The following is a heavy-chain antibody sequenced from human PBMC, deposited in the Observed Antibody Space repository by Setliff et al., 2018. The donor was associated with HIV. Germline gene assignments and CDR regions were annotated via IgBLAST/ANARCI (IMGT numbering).Heavy chain of an antibody. CDR1: GFTFSSYG. CDR2: IWFDGSEK. CDR3: TRDSPGVFDFDY. Sequence: PGGSLRLSCAASGFTFSSYGMHWVRQAPGKGLEWVAAIWFDGSEKYNEDPVRGRFTTSRDNSKNTVYLQMNSLRVEDTAMYYCTRDSPGVFDFDYWGQGTLVTVSS. J-gene: IGHJ4*02. D-gene: IGHD3-10*01. V-gene: IGHV3-33*01.